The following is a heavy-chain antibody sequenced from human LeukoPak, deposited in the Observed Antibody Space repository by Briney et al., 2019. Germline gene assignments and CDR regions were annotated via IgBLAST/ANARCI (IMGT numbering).Heavy chain of an antibody. CDR2: IYTSGST. J-gene: IGHJ5*02. D-gene: IGHD2-15*01. CDR3: ARVGVRYCSGGSCYQYNWFDP. V-gene: IGHV4-4*07. Sequence: SETLSLTCTVSGGSISSYYWSWIRQPAGKGLEWIGRIYTSGSTNYNPSLKSRVTMSVDTSKNQFSLKLSSVTAADTAVYYCARVGVRYCSGGSCYQYNWFDPWGQGTLVTVSS. CDR1: GGSISSYY.